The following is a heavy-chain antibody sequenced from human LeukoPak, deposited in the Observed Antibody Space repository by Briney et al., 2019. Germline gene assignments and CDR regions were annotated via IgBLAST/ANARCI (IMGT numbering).Heavy chain of an antibody. Sequence: PSQTLSLTCTVSGGSISSGDYYWSWIRQPPGKGLEWIGYIYYSGSTYYNPSLKSRVTISVDTSKNQFSLKLSSVTAADTAVYYCARVGRMGASLYFDYWGQGTLVTVSS. CDR1: GGSISSGDYY. D-gene: IGHD1-26*01. CDR3: ARVGRMGASLYFDY. V-gene: IGHV4-30-4*01. CDR2: IYYSGST. J-gene: IGHJ4*02.